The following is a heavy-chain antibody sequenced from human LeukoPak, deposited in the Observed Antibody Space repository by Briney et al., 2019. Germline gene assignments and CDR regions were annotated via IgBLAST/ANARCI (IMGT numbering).Heavy chain of an antibody. V-gene: IGHV3-9*01. J-gene: IGHJ2*01. CDR3: TRRAARWQFDL. Sequence: QPGRSLRLSCAVSGFNFDDYAMHWVRQAPGRGLEWVSGINWKTGNGIYADSVKGRFTISRDNAKNSLYLQMSSLRAEDTALYYCTRRAARWQFDLWGRGTLLTVFS. CDR2: INWKTGNG. D-gene: IGHD5-24*01. CDR1: GFNFDDYA.